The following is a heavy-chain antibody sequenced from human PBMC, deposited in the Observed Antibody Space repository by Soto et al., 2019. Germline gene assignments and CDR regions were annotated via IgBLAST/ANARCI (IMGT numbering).Heavy chain of an antibody. CDR1: GGTFSSYA. CDR3: ASRLRSYGYRVSAYYYYGMDV. J-gene: IGHJ6*02. CDR2: IIPIFGTA. V-gene: IGHV1-69*01. Sequence: QVQLVQSGAEVKKPGSSVKVSCKASGGTFSSYAISWVRQAPGQGLEWRGGIIPIFGTANYAQKFQGRVTITADESTSTAYMELSSLRSEDTAVYYCASRLRSYGYRVSAYYYYGMDVWGQGTTVTVSS. D-gene: IGHD5-18*01.